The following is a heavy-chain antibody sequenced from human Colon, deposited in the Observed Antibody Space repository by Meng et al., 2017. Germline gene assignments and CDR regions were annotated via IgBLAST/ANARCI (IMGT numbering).Heavy chain of an antibody. CDR3: ARNPVIPDARTFDS. D-gene: IGHD3-16*02. CDR2: IHSSGTT. J-gene: IGHJ1*01. Sequence: QPQESGPGLEAPSQTLPLTCSGSGVSINTPDYYWNWIRQSPRKGLEWIGYIHSSGTTHFNPSLESRLAMSLDPFKNQFSLRLLRVTAADTATYFCARNPVIPDARTFDSWGQGTLVTVSS. V-gene: IGHV4-30-4*01. CDR1: GVSINTPDYY.